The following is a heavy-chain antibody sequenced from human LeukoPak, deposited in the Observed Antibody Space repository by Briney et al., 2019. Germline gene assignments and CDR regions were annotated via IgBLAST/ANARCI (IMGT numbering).Heavy chain of an antibody. Sequence: GESLKISCKGSGYKFTSYWIAWVRQMPGKGLEWLGIFYPGDSNARYSPSFQGQVTMSADKSISTAYLQWSSLKTSDTAMYYCARLDIVIVPSAHPFDYWGQGTLVTVSS. CDR2: FYPGDSNA. CDR1: GYKFTSYW. J-gene: IGHJ4*02. D-gene: IGHD2-2*01. CDR3: ARLDIVIVPSAHPFDY. V-gene: IGHV5-51*01.